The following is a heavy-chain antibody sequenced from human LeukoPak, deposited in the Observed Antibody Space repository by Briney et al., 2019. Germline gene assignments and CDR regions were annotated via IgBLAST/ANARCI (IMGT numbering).Heavy chain of an antibody. D-gene: IGHD2/OR15-2a*01. V-gene: IGHV1-2*02. CDR2: FNANSGGT. CDR1: GYTFTGYH. CDR3: ARDPSDGNYFLDY. Sequence: ASVKVSCKTSGYTFTGYHVHWVRQAPGQGLEWMGWFNANSGGTKYAQKFQGRVTMTRGTSIGTDYMELTSLISDDTAVYFCARDPSDGNYFLDYWGQGTLVTVAS. J-gene: IGHJ4*02.